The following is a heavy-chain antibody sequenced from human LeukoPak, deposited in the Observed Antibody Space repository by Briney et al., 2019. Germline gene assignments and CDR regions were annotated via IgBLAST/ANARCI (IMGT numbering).Heavy chain of an antibody. D-gene: IGHD3-10*01. CDR1: GGSISSGDYY. CDR2: IYYSGST. J-gene: IGHJ4*02. Sequence: PSQTLSLTCTVSGGSISSGDYYWSWIRQPPGKGLEWIGYIYYSGSTYYNPSLKSRVTISVDTSKNQFSLKLSSVTAADTAVYYCAREGAAMVRGVISRWGQGTLVTVSS. CDR3: AREGAAMVRGVISR. V-gene: IGHV4-30-4*01.